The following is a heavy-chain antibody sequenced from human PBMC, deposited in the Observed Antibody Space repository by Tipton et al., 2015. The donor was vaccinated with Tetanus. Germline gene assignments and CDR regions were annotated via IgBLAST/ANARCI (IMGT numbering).Heavy chain of an antibody. Sequence: LRLSCTVSGDSISSSDYYWGWIRQPPGEGLEWIASVYYDGSAYYNPSLKSRITISIDTSGSQFSLKLHSVTAADTAVYYCARPHYQYWYFDLWGRGTLVTVSS. CDR1: GDSISSSDYY. J-gene: IGHJ2*01. CDR2: VYYDGSA. D-gene: IGHD2-2*01. CDR3: ARPHYQYWYFDL. V-gene: IGHV4-39*01.